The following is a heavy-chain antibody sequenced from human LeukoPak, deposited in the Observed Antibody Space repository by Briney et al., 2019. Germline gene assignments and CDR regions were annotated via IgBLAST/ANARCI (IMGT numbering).Heavy chain of an antibody. V-gene: IGHV3-23*01. CDR2: ISESGRST. Sequence: PGGSLRLSCAASGLTFSSYAMSWVRQAPGQGLEWVSSISESGRSTYYADTVKGRFIISRDNSKNTLYLQMNSLRAEDTALYYCAKGSSGPDYWGLGTPVTVSS. CDR3: AKGSSGPDY. CDR1: GLTFSSYA. D-gene: IGHD1-26*01. J-gene: IGHJ4*02.